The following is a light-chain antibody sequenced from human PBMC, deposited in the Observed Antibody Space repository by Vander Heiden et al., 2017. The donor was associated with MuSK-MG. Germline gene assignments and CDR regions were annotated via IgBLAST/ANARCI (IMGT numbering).Light chain of an antibody. CDR2: LGS. V-gene: IGKV2-28*01. Sequence: DIVMTQSPLSLSVTPGEPASISCRSSQSLLHSNGYNYLDWYLQKPGQSPQLLIYLGSNRASGVPDRFSASGSGTDFTLKISRVEAEDVGVYYCMQALQLWTFGPGTKVEIK. J-gene: IGKJ1*01. CDR3: MQALQLWT. CDR1: QSLLHSNGYNY.